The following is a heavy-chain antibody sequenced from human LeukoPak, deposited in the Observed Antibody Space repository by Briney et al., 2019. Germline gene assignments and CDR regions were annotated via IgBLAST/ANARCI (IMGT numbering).Heavy chain of an antibody. CDR1: GYTFTSYG. V-gene: IGHV1-18*01. Sequence: ASVKVSCKASGYTFTSYGISWVRQAPGQGLEWMGWISAYNGNTNYAQKLQGRVTMTTDTSTSTAYMELRSLRSDDTAVYYCARDGDYDSSGYKLDYWGQGTLVTVSS. J-gene: IGHJ4*02. D-gene: IGHD3-22*01. CDR2: ISAYNGNT. CDR3: ARDGDYDSSGYKLDY.